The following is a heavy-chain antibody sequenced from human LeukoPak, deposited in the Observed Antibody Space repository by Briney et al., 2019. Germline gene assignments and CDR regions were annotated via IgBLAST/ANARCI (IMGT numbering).Heavy chain of an antibody. D-gene: IGHD1-26*01. CDR1: GGSISSYY. CDR3: ASSVIVGTDFDY. J-gene: IGHJ4*02. V-gene: IGHV4-4*07. CDR2: IYTSGST. Sequence: SETLSLTCTVSGGSISSYYWSWIRQPPGKGLEWIGRIYTSGSTNYNPSLKSRVTMSVDTSKNQFSLKLSSVTAADTAVYYCASSVIVGTDFDYWGQGTLVTVSS.